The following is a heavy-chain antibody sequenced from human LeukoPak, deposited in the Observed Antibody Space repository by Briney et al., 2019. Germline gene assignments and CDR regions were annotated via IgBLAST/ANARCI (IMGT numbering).Heavy chain of an antibody. CDR2: IYYSGST. Sequence: PSETLSLTCTVSGGSISSTSYYWGWIRQPPGKGLEWIATIYYSGSTYYNPSLKSRVTISVDTSKNQFSLKLSSVTAADTAVYYCARWIPSGATFDYWGQGTLVTASS. J-gene: IGHJ4*02. D-gene: IGHD1-26*01. CDR1: GGSISSTSYY. CDR3: ARWIPSGATFDY. V-gene: IGHV4-39*01.